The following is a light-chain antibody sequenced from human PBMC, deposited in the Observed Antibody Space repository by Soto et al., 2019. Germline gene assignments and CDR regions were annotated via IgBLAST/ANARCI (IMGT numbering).Light chain of an antibody. CDR2: DAS. CDR1: QTIGSR. CDR3: QQCNTPFT. V-gene: IGKV1-5*01. J-gene: IGKJ4*01. Sequence: DIPMTQSPSTLSASVGDRVAITCRASQTIGSRLAWYQQKPDEAPKLLIYDASSLESGVPLRFGGSGSGTDFTLIISSLQPDDFATYYCQQCNTPFTFGGGTNVEIK.